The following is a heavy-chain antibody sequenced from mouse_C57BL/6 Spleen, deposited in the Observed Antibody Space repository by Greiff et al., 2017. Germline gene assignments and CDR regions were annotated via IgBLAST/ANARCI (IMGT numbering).Heavy chain of an antibody. D-gene: IGHD1-1*01. CDR2: IDPSDSYT. J-gene: IGHJ1*03. CDR3: ARRGITTVVGDWYFDV. V-gene: IGHV1-50*01. CDR1: GYTFTSYW. Sequence: PGASVKLSCKASGYTFTSYWMQWVKQRPGQGLEWIGEIDPSDSYTNYNQKFKGKATLTVDTSSSTAYMQLSSLTSEDSAVYYCARRGITTVVGDWYFDVWGTGTTVTVSS.